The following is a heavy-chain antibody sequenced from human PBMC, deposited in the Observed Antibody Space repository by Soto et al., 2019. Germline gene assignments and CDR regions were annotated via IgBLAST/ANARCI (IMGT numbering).Heavy chain of an antibody. CDR3: ARDAVAGSWYFDF. D-gene: IGHD6-19*01. V-gene: IGHV1-69*01. CDR1: GVAFSSHA. J-gene: IGHJ4*02. CDR2: SIPGFGAA. Sequence: QVQLVQSGAEVKKPGSSVKVSCKASGVAFSSHAISWVRQAPGQGLEWMGGSIPGFGAANYAHKFQGRVTIIADESTGTAYMEVSNLRSDDTAIYYCARDAVAGSWYFDFWGQGTLVTVSS.